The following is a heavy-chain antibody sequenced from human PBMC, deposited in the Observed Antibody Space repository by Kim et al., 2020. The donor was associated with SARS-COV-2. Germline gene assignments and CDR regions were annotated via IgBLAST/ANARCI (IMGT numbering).Heavy chain of an antibody. Sequence: SETLSLTCAVSGYSISSSNWWGWIRQPPGKGLEWIGYIYYSGSTYYNPSLMSRVTMSVDTSKNQFSLKLSSVTAVDTAVYYCASVYGSGSYAYFDYWGQGTLVTVSS. CDR2: IYYSGST. CDR1: GYSISSSNW. D-gene: IGHD3-10*01. V-gene: IGHV4-28*01. J-gene: IGHJ4*02. CDR3: ASVYGSGSYAYFDY.